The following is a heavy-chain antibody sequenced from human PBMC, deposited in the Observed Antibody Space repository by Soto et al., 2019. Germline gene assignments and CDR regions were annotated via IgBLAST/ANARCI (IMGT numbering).Heavy chain of an antibody. J-gene: IGHJ4*02. Sequence: PGGSLRLSCAASGFTFSSYWMSWVRQAPGKGLEWVANIKQDGSEKYYVDSVKGRFTISRDNAKNTLYLQMNSLRAEDTAVYYCAKDLGGYDYNYWGQGTLVTVFS. CDR3: AKDLGGYDYNY. CDR1: GFTFSSYW. V-gene: IGHV3-7*03. CDR2: IKQDGSEK. D-gene: IGHD5-12*01.